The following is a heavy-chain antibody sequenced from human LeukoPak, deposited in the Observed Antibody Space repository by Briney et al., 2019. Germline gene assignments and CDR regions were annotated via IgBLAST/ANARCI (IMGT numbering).Heavy chain of an antibody. Sequence: PGGSLRLSCAASGFTFSSYGMHWVRQAPGKGLEWVAVISYDGSNKYYADSVKGRFTISRDNSKNTLYLQMNSLRAEDTAVYYCAKDGAGSRYYFDYWGQGTLVTVSS. CDR1: GFTFSSYG. CDR3: AKDGAGSRYYFDY. D-gene: IGHD1-1*01. J-gene: IGHJ4*02. CDR2: ISYDGSNK. V-gene: IGHV3-30*18.